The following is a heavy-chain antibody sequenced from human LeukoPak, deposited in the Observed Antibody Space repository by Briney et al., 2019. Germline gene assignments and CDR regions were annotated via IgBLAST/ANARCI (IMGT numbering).Heavy chain of an antibody. J-gene: IGHJ4*02. CDR3: ARGRYYDFWSGYYIPHFDY. V-gene: IGHV4-34*01. Sequence: SETLSLTCAVYGGSFSGYYWSWIRQPPGKGLEWIGEINHSGSTNYNPSLKSRVTISVDTSKNQFSLKLSSVTAADTAVYYCARGRYYDFWSGYYIPHFDYWGQGTLATVSS. CDR2: INHSGST. CDR1: GGSFSGYY. D-gene: IGHD3-3*01.